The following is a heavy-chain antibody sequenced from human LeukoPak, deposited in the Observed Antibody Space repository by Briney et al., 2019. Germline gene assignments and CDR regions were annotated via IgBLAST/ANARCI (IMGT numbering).Heavy chain of an antibody. D-gene: IGHD1-1*01. J-gene: IGHJ4*02. V-gene: IGHV4-4*02. CDR2: SYHSGGT. Sequence: SGTLSLTCAVSGGSISSSNWWSWVRQPPGKGLEWIGESYHSGGTNYNPSLKSRVTISADKSKNQFSLKLSSVTTADTAVYYCARASHWNQLHYFDYWGQGTLVTVSS. CDR3: ARASHWNQLHYFDY. CDR1: GGSISSSNW.